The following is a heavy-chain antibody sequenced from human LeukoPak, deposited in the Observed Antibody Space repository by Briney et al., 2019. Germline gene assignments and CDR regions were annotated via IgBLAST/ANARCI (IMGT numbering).Heavy chain of an antibody. CDR2: IYYNGNT. CDR3: ARERSGSYPFDY. CDR1: GGSISSGDYY. V-gene: IGHV4-30-4*08. D-gene: IGHD1-26*01. Sequence: SETLSLTCTVSGGSISSGDYYWSWIRQPPGKGLEWIGYIYYNGNTYYNPSLKSRVSMSLDTSKNQIFLKLSSVTAAGTAVYYCARERSGSYPFDYWGQGTLVTVSS. J-gene: IGHJ4*02.